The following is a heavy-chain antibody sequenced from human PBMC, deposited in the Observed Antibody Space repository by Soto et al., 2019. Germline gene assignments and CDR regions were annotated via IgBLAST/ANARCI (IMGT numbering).Heavy chain of an antibody. CDR3: ARATHSGGSPVRPDY. V-gene: IGHV3-11*01. D-gene: IGHD2-15*01. CDR1: GFTFSDSY. Sequence: GGSLRLSCAASGFTFSDSYMSWIRQTPGKGLEYVSYISGSGGTIYYADSVKGRFTISRDNAKNSLYLQMDSLRAEDTAVYYCARATHSGGSPVRPDYWGQGTLVTVS. CDR2: ISGSGGTI. J-gene: IGHJ4*02.